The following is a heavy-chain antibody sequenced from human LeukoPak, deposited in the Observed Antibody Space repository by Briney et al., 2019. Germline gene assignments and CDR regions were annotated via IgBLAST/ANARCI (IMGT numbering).Heavy chain of an antibody. J-gene: IGHJ4*02. CDR2: ISSSSSYI. CDR3: ARDKELLEFDY. V-gene: IGHV3-21*01. CDR1: GFTFSSYS. D-gene: IGHD1-26*01. Sequence: GGSLRLSCAASGFTFSSYSMNWVRQAPGKGLEWVSSISSSSSYIYYADSVKGRFTISRDNAKNSLYLQMNSLRAEDTAVYYCARDKELLEFDYWGQGTLVTVSS.